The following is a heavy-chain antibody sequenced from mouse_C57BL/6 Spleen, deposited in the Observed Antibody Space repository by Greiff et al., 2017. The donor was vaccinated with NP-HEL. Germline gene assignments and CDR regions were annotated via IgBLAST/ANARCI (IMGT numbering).Heavy chain of an antibody. CDR3: ARGDSNPFWYFDV. D-gene: IGHD2-5*01. Sequence: VQLQQSEPELVKPGASVKISCKASGYSFTSYYIHWVKQRPGQGLEWIGWIYPGSGNTKYNEKFKGKATLTADTSSSTAYMQLSSLTSEDSAVYYCARGDSNPFWYFDVWGTGTTVTVSS. CDR2: IYPGSGNT. V-gene: IGHV1-66*01. J-gene: IGHJ1*03. CDR1: GYSFTSYY.